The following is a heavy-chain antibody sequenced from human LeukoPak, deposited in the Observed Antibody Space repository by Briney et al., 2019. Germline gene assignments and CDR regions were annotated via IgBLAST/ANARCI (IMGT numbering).Heavy chain of an antibody. CDR2: IYYSGST. J-gene: IGHJ4*02. Sequence: SETLSLTCTVSGGSISSSSYYWGWIRQPPGTGLEWIGSIYYSGSTYYNPSLKSRVTISVDTSKNQCSLKRSSVTAADTAVYYCAILAWYYFDYWGQGTLVTVSS. CDR3: AILAWYYFDY. V-gene: IGHV4-39*01. CDR1: GGSISSSSYY. D-gene: IGHD3/OR15-3a*01.